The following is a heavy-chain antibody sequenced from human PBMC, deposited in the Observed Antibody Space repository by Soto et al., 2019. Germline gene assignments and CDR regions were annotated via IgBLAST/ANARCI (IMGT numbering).Heavy chain of an antibody. CDR2: IGTHNDDT. CDR3: ARDWKGAEGFDP. J-gene: IGHJ5*02. CDR1: GYTFDTYG. Sequence: QVQLVQSGAEVKKPGASVRVSCKASGYTFDTYGFSWVRQAPGRGLEWMGWIGTHNDDTNYAQNFQGRVTMTTDTSTTTSYMELRSLTSDDTAVYFCARDWKGAEGFDPWGQGTLVTVSS. D-gene: IGHD1-1*01. V-gene: IGHV1-18*01.